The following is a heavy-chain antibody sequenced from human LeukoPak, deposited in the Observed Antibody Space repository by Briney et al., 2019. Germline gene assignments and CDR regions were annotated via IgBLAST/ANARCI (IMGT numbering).Heavy chain of an antibody. CDR3: GRGGDGINV. J-gene: IGHJ3*01. CDR1: GFTFSNYL. CDR2: INTDESNA. Sequence: HPGGSLRLSCAASGFTFSNYLMHWVRQAPGKGLVWVSRINTDESNAYADSVKGRFTISGDNAKNTLYLQMNSLRAEDTAVYFCGRGGDGINVWGQGTTVIVSS. V-gene: IGHV3-74*01.